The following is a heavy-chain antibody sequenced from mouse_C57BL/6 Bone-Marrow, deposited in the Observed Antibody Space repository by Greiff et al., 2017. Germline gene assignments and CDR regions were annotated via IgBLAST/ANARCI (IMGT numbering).Heavy chain of an antibody. Sequence: QVQLQQPGAELVKPGASVKLSCKASGYTFTSYWMQWVKQRPGQGLEWIGEIDPSDSYTNYNQKFKGKATLTVDTSSSTAYMQLSSLTSEDSAVYYCARSDYGSSYWYFDVWGTGTTVTVSS. CDR3: ARSDYGSSYWYFDV. D-gene: IGHD1-1*01. CDR2: IDPSDSYT. J-gene: IGHJ1*03. V-gene: IGHV1-50*01. CDR1: GYTFTSYW.